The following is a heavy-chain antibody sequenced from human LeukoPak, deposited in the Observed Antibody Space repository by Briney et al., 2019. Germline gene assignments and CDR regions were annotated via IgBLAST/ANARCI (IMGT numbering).Heavy chain of an antibody. V-gene: IGHV3-33*08. Sequence: GGSLRLSCAASGFTFSSYGMHWVRQAPGKGLEWVAVIWYDGSNKYYADSVKGRFTISRDNSKNTLYLQMNSLRVEDTAVYYCARDGDSAVATRVFDYWGQGTLVTVSS. CDR3: ARDGDSAVATRVFDY. CDR1: GFTFSSYG. CDR2: IWYDGSNK. D-gene: IGHD5-18*01. J-gene: IGHJ4*02.